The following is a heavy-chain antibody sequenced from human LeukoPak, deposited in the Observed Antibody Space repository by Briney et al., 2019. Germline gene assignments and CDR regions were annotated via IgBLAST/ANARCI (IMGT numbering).Heavy chain of an antibody. CDR1: GFTFSNYA. V-gene: IGHV3-23*01. J-gene: IGHJ4*02. CDR2: ISYTGGTT. Sequence: GGSLRLSCAASGFTFSNYAMGWVRQAPGKGLEWVSTISYTGGTTYYTDSVRGRFTISRDNSDNTLYLQMHSLRAEDTAVYYCTKPGTSSGYYYPAYFDSWGQGTLVTVSS. D-gene: IGHD3-22*01. CDR3: TKPGTSSGYYYPAYFDS.